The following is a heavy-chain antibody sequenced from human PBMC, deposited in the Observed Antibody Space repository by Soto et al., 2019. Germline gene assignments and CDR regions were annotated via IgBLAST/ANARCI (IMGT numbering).Heavy chain of an antibody. Sequence: SQTLSLTCAISGDSVSSNSAAWNWIRQSPSRGLEWLGRTYYRSKWYNDYAVSVKSRITINPDTSKNQFSLQLNSVTPEDTAVYYCAREPTGTTGHYYYYMDVWGKGTTVTVAS. J-gene: IGHJ6*03. CDR3: AREPTGTTGHYYYYMDV. CDR1: GDSVSSNSAA. V-gene: IGHV6-1*01. CDR2: TYYRSKWYN. D-gene: IGHD1-7*01.